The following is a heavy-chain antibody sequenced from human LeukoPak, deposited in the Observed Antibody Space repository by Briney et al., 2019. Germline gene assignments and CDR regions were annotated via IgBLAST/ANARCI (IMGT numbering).Heavy chain of an antibody. D-gene: IGHD2-21*02. V-gene: IGHV3-23*01. J-gene: IGHJ3*02. CDR2: ISGSGTTT. Sequence: GGSLRLSFEASGFTFSNHAMNWVRQTPKKGLEWVSTISGSGTTTYYADSVKGRFTISRDNSKNTMDLQMSSLRAEDTAIYYCARDSKAYCGGDCFPDAFDIWGQGTKVIVSS. CDR3: ARDSKAYCGGDCFPDAFDI. CDR1: GFTFSNHA.